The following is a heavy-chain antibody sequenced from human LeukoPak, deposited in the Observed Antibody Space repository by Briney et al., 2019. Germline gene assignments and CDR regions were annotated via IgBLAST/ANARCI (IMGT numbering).Heavy chain of an antibody. Sequence: GGSLRLSCAASGFTFSSYAMSWVRQAPGKGLEWVSGINWNGGSTGYADSVKGRFTISRDNAKNSLYLQMNSLRAEDTALYYCARGTLKAAATDFDYWGQGTLVTVSS. D-gene: IGHD6-13*01. CDR2: INWNGGST. CDR1: GFTFSSYA. CDR3: ARGTLKAAATDFDY. V-gene: IGHV3-20*04. J-gene: IGHJ4*02.